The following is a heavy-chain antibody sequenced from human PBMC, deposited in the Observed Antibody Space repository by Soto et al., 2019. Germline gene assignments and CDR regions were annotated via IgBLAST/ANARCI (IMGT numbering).Heavy chain of an antibody. V-gene: IGHV1-18*01. CDR2: ISAYNGNT. CDR1: GYTFTSYG. J-gene: IGHJ4*02. Sequence: QVQLVQSGAEVKKPGASVKVSCKASGYTFTSYGISWVRQAPGQGLEWMGWISAYNGNTNYAQKLQGRVTMTTVTSTSTDYMELRSLRSDDTAVYYCARELVHYYDSSGYYWGGHFDYWGQGTLVTVSS. CDR3: ARELVHYYDSSGYYWGGHFDY. D-gene: IGHD3-22*01.